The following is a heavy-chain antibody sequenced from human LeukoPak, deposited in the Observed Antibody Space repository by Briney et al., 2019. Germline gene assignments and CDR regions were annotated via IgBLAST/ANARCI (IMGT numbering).Heavy chain of an antibody. Sequence: PSETLSLTCTVSGGSISSYYWSWIRQPLGKGLEWIGYIYYSGSTNYNPSLKSRVTISVDTSKNQFSLKLSSVTAADTAVYYCARENDRYGRIDYWGQGTQVTVSS. CDR1: GGSISSYY. CDR3: ARENDRYGRIDY. J-gene: IGHJ4*02. V-gene: IGHV4-59*12. D-gene: IGHD5-18*01. CDR2: IYYSGST.